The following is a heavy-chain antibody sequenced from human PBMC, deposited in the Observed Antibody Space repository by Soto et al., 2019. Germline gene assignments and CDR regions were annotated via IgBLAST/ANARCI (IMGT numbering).Heavy chain of an antibody. D-gene: IGHD6-13*01. CDR1: GFTFSSYG. CDR3: AKDSGSWYFTFDY. V-gene: IGHV3-23*01. Sequence: GGSLRLSXAASGFTFSSYGMSWVRQAPGKGLEWVSVISGSGGSTYYADSVKGRFTISRDNSKNTLYLQMNSLRAEDTAVHYCAKDSGSWYFTFDYWGQGTQVTVSS. CDR2: ISGSGGST. J-gene: IGHJ4*02.